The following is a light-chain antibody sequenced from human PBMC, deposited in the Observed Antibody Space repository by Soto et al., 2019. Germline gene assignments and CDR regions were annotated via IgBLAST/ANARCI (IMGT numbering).Light chain of an antibody. V-gene: IGKV1-9*01. CDR1: QGISSY. CDR2: ASS. J-gene: IGKJ5*01. Sequence: DIQLTQSPSFLSASVGDRVTITCRSSQGISSYLACYQQKPGKAPKLLIYASSTLQSGVPSRFSGSVSGTECTRTISSRQPEDCATYYCRQLNSCTFGQGTRLEIK. CDR3: RQLNSCT.